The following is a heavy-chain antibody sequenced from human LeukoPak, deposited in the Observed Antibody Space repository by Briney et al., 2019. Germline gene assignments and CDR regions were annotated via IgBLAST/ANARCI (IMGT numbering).Heavy chain of an antibody. Sequence: SVKVSCKVSGYTLTALSMHWVRQAPGKGLEWMGGFDPEDGETIYAQKFQGRVTMTEDTSTDTAYKELSSLRSEDTAVYYCATSGSKPFDYWGQGTLVTVSS. D-gene: IGHD1-26*01. CDR3: ATSGSKPFDY. V-gene: IGHV1-24*01. CDR1: GYTLTALS. J-gene: IGHJ4*02. CDR2: FDPEDGET.